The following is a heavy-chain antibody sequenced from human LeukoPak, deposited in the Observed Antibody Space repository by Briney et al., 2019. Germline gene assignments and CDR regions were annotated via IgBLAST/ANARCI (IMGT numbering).Heavy chain of an antibody. CDR1: GFNYGRYG. Sequence: GGSLRLSCAASGFNYGRYGMHWVRQAPGEGLEWVSFIWYDGSNKYYADSVKGRFTISRDNSKKTLYLQMNSLRAEDTAIYYCASWMTMVRGVYYYYGMDVWGQGTTVTVSS. V-gene: IGHV3-33*01. J-gene: IGHJ6*02. CDR2: IWYDGSNK. CDR3: ASWMTMVRGVYYYYGMDV. D-gene: IGHD3-10*01.